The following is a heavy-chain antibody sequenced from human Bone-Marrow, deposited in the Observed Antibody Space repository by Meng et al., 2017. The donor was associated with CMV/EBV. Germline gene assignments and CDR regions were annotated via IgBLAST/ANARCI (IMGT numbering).Heavy chain of an antibody. V-gene: IGHV3-13*01. CDR3: ARDLMDIVVVVAPPEYYYYGMDV. CDR2: IGTAGDT. CDR1: GFTFSSYD. Sequence: GESLKISCAASGFTFSSYDMHWVRQATGKGLEWVSAIGTAGDTYYPGSVKGRFTISRDNSKNTLYLQMNSLRAEDTAVYYCARDLMDIVVVVAPPEYYYYGMDVWGQGTTVTVSS. J-gene: IGHJ6*02. D-gene: IGHD2-15*01.